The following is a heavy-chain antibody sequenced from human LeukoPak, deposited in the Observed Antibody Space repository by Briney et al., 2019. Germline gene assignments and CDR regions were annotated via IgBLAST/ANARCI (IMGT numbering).Heavy chain of an antibody. Sequence: GGFLRLSCASSGFTFSSYAMSWVRQAPGKGLEWVSAISGSGGCTYYADSVKGRFTISRDNSKNTLYLQMNSLRAEDTAVYYCAIRGGAHIDYWGQGTLVTVSS. J-gene: IGHJ4*02. V-gene: IGHV3-23*01. CDR3: AIRGGAHIDY. CDR1: GFTFSSYA. D-gene: IGHD3-10*01. CDR2: ISGSGGCT.